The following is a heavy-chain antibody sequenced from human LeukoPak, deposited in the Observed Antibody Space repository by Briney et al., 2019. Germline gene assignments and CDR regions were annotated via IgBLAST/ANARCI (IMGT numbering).Heavy chain of an antibody. Sequence: PGGSLRLSCVASGFTVSSNYMSWVRQAPGKGLEWVSVIYSGGSTYYADSVKGRFTISRDNSKNTLYLQMNSLRAEDTAVYYCARLLPYRIAVAGGGSAFDIWGQGTMVTVSS. D-gene: IGHD6-19*01. CDR3: ARLLPYRIAVAGGGSAFDI. CDR2: IYSGGST. CDR1: GFTVSSNY. V-gene: IGHV3-53*01. J-gene: IGHJ3*02.